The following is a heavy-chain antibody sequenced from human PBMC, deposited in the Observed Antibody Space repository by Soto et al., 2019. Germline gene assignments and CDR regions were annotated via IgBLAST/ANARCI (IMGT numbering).Heavy chain of an antibody. CDR3: AHSPKGGYDILTGYYDPHFDY. CDR1: GFSLSTSRVG. D-gene: IGHD3-9*01. CDR2: IYWDDDK. J-gene: IGHJ4*02. Sequence: GSGPTLVNPTQTLTLTCTFSGFSLSTSRVGVGWIRQPPGKALEWLALIYWDDDKRYSPSLKSRLTITKDTSKNQVVLTMTNMDPVDTATYYCAHSPKGGYDILTGYYDPHFDYWGQGTLVTVSS. V-gene: IGHV2-5*02.